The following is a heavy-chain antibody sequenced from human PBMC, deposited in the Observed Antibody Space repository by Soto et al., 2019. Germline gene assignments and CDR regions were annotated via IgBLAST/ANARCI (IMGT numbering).Heavy chain of an antibody. J-gene: IGHJ4*02. CDR3: AKDREYYYGSGTKGYGDY. CDR2: ISGSGGST. V-gene: IGHV3-23*01. Sequence: EVQLLESGGGLVQPGGSLRLSCAASGFTFSSYAMSWVRQAPGKGLEWVSAISGSGGSTYYADSVKGRFTISRDNSKNTLYLQMNSLRAEDTAVYYCAKDREYYYGSGTKGYGDYWGQGTLVTVSS. CDR1: GFTFSSYA. D-gene: IGHD3-10*01.